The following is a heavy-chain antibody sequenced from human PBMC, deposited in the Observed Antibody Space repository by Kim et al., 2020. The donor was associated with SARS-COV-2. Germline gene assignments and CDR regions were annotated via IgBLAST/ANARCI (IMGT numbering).Heavy chain of an antibody. CDR2: INTNTGNP. Sequence: ASVKVSCKASGYTFTSYAMNWVRQAPGQGLEWMGWINTNTGNPTYAQGFTGRFVFSLDTSVSTAYLQISSLKAEDTAVYYCARDLLFHDSSGYWLYYYYYGMDVWGQGTTVTVSS. V-gene: IGHV7-4-1*02. D-gene: IGHD3-22*01. J-gene: IGHJ6*02. CDR1: GYTFTSYA. CDR3: ARDLLFHDSSGYWLYYYYYGMDV.